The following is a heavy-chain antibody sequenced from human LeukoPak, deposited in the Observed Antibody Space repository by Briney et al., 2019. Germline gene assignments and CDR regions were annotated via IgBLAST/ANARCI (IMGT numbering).Heavy chain of an antibody. J-gene: IGHJ4*02. Sequence: GGSLRLSCAASGFTFSSYAMSSVRQAPGKGLEWVSAISGSGGSTYYADSVKGRFTISRDNSKNTLYLLMNSLRAEDTAVYYCAKFTGGNFDYFDYWGQGTLVTVSS. CDR3: AKFTGGNFDYFDY. V-gene: IGHV3-23*01. CDR2: ISGSGGST. D-gene: IGHD4-23*01. CDR1: GFTFSSYA.